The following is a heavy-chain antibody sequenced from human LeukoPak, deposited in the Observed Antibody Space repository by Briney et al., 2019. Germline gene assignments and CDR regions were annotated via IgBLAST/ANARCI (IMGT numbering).Heavy chain of an antibody. Sequence: SETLSLTCTVSGYSISSGYYWGWIRQPAGKGLEWIGRIYASGSTDYIPSLKSRVTISVDTSKNQFSLKLTSVTAADTAVYYCARANDFWSGYYAFDIWGQGTMVTVSS. CDR1: GYSISSGYY. CDR2: IYASGST. J-gene: IGHJ3*02. CDR3: ARANDFWSGYYAFDI. D-gene: IGHD3-3*01. V-gene: IGHV4-38-2*02.